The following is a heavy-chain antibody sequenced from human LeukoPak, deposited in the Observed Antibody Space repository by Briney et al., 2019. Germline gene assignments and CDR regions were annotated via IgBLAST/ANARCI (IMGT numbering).Heavy chain of an antibody. D-gene: IGHD2-15*01. J-gene: IGHJ4*02. CDR3: ARDTPNSGLNVDFDS. CDR1: GFTFNSHW. CDR2: VDNNGNAA. Sequence: GGSLRLSXVASGFTFNSHWMHWVRQAPGKGLVWVSRVDNNGNAATYADSVKGRFTISRDNAKNTLYLQMNSLRAEDTAIYYCARDTPNSGLNVDFDSWGQGTLVAVSP. V-gene: IGHV3-74*01.